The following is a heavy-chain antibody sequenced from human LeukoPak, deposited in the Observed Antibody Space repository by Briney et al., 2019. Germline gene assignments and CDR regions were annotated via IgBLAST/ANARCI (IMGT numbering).Heavy chain of an antibody. J-gene: IGHJ3*02. CDR2: ITSSGNYI. V-gene: IGHV3-21*01. CDR3: ARGFDAFDI. D-gene: IGHD3-10*01. CDR1: GSTFSSYS. Sequence: PGGSLRLSCAGSGSTFSSYSMNWVRQAPGKGLEWVSSITSSGNYISYADSVKGRFTISRDNAKNSLYLQMNSLRAEDTAVYYCARGFDAFDIWGQGTMVTVSS.